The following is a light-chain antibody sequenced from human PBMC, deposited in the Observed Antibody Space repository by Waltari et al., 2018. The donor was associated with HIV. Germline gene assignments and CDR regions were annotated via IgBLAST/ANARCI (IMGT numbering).Light chain of an antibody. Sequence: DIQMTQSPSSLSASVGDRVTITCQASQDISNYLNWYQQKPGKAPKLLIYDASNLETGVPSRFSGSGSGTDFTFTISSLQPEDIATYYCQQYDNLITFGQGTRLEIK. CDR3: QQYDNLIT. V-gene: IGKV1-33*01. J-gene: IGKJ5*01. CDR2: DAS. CDR1: QDISNY.